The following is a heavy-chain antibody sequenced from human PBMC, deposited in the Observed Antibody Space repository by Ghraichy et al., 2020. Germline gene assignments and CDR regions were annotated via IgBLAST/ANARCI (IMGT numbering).Heavy chain of an antibody. CDR2: TYWRSKWYS. Sequence: SQTLSLTCVISGSSVSSRTAAWTWIRQSPSGGLEWLGRTYWRSKWYSDYADSVKSRITITPDTSRNQFSLQLNSVTPEDTAVYFCARDHYRVRESAYSDMDVWGQGTTVIVSS. J-gene: IGHJ6*02. V-gene: IGHV6-1*01. CDR3: ARDHYRVRESAYSDMDV. CDR1: GSSVSSRTAA. D-gene: IGHD4/OR15-4a*01.